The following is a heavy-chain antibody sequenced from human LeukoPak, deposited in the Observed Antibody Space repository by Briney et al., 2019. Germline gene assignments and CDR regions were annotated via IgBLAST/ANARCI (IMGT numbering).Heavy chain of an antibody. CDR3: ARTAAIERVDY. CDR2: IRYDGGTT. Sequence: GGSLRLSCEASGFTFTTYGMHWVRQAPGKGLEWVAYIRYDGGTTFYGDSVKGRFTISGDNSRNTLYLQLNSLRPEDTAVYYCARTAAIERVDYWGQGTLVTVSS. D-gene: IGHD5-24*01. V-gene: IGHV3-30*02. CDR1: GFTFTTYG. J-gene: IGHJ4*02.